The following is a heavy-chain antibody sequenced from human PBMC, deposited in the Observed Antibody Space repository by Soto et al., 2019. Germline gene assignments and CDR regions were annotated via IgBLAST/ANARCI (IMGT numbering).Heavy chain of an antibody. CDR1: GFSFSTYL. CDR3: VGALTYEVPYYYYGMDV. D-gene: IGHD3-16*01. V-gene: IGHV3-7*01. J-gene: IGHJ6*02. Sequence: GSLRLSCAASGFSFSTYLMSWVRQAPGKGLEWVANIKQGGNEKFYVDSVKGRFTISRDNDKKSLYLQMDSLRVEDTAVYYCVGALTYEVPYYYYGMDVWGQGTTVTVSS. CDR2: IKQGGNEK.